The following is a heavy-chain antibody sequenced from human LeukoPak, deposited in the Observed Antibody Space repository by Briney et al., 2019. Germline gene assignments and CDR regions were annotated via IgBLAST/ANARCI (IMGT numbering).Heavy chain of an antibody. J-gene: IGHJ4*02. CDR1: GFTFSSYS. CDR2: ISGSGGST. CDR3: AKVGDYDYVWGSYRLYYFDY. V-gene: IGHV3-23*01. D-gene: IGHD3-16*02. Sequence: PGGSLRLSCAASGFTFSSYSMNWVRQAPGKGLEWVSAISGSGGSTYYADSVKGRFTISRDNSKNTLYLQMNSLRAEDTAVYYCAKVGDYDYVWGSYRLYYFDYWGQGTLVTVSS.